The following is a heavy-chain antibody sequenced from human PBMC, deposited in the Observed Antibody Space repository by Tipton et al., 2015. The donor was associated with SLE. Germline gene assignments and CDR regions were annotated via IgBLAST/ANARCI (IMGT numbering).Heavy chain of an antibody. CDR3: SRDSTGTRACAMDV. D-gene: IGHD1/OR15-1a*01. CDR2: IYNSEST. CDR1: GGSIPSSNYY. V-gene: IGHV4-39*07. Sequence: TLSLTCTVSGGSIPSSNYYWGWIRQPPGKGLEWIGTIYNSESTYYNPSLKSRVTISIDTSKNQFSLRLSSVTAADTAVYYCSRDSTGTRACAMDVWGQGTTVTVSS. J-gene: IGHJ6*02.